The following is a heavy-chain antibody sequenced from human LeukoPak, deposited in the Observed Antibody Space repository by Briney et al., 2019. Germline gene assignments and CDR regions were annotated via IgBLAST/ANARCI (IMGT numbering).Heavy chain of an antibody. CDR3: AKAPHPYYDSSGYHDY. J-gene: IGHJ4*02. CDR1: GFTFSSYG. D-gene: IGHD3-22*01. CDR2: IRYDGSNK. Sequence: GGSLRLSCAASGFTFSSYGMHWVRQAPGKGLEWVAFIRYDGSNKYYADSVKGRFTISRDNSKNTLYLQMNSLRAEDTAVYYCAKAPHPYYDSSGYHDYWGQGTLVTVSS. V-gene: IGHV3-30*02.